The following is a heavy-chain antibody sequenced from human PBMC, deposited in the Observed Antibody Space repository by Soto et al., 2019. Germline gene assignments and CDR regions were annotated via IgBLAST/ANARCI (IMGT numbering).Heavy chain of an antibody. J-gene: IGHJ4*02. Sequence: PGGSLRLSCAASGFTFSSYGMHWVRQAPGKGLEWVAVISYDGSNKYYADSVKGRFTISRDNSKNTLYLQMNSLRAEDTAVYYCAKVSTYYYDSSGMGPFDYWGQGTLVTVSS. CDR1: GFTFSSYG. CDR2: ISYDGSNK. CDR3: AKVSTYYYDSSGMGPFDY. V-gene: IGHV3-30*18. D-gene: IGHD3-22*01.